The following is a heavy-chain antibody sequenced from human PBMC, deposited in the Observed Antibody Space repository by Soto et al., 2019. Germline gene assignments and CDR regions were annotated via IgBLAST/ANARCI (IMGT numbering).Heavy chain of an antibody. CDR1: GYTFTSYA. V-gene: IGHV1-3*01. CDR3: ARVEDIVVVPAAHYYGMDV. Sequence: ASVKVSCKASGYTFTSYAMHWVRQAPGQRLDWMGRINAGNGNTKYSQKFQGRVTITADKSASTAYMELSSLRSEDTAVYYCARVEDIVVVPAAHYYGMDVWGQGTTVTVSS. CDR2: INAGNGNT. D-gene: IGHD2-2*01. J-gene: IGHJ6*02.